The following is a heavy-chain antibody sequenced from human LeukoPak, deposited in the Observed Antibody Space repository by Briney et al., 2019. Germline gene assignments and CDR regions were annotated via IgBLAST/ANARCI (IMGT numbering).Heavy chain of an antibody. J-gene: IGHJ5*02. CDR3: ATDIGSRGWYWFDP. Sequence: PSETLSLTCTVSGGSISSSSYYWSWIRQPPGKGLEWIGYIYYSGSTNYNPSLKSRVTISLDTSKNQFSLKLSSVTAADTAVYYCATDIGSRGWYWFDPWGQGTLVTVSS. CDR2: IYYSGST. D-gene: IGHD6-19*01. V-gene: IGHV4-61*01. CDR1: GGSISSSSYY.